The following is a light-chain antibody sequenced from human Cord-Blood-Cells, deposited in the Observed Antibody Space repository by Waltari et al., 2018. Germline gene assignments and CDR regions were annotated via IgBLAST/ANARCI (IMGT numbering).Light chain of an antibody. J-gene: IGKJ4*01. CDR3: QQYNNWPLT. CDR2: GAS. CDR1: QSVSSN. V-gene: IGKV3-15*01. Sequence: EIVMTQSPATLSVSPGERATLSCRASQSVSSNLAWYQQKPGQAPRLLIYGASTRASGLPARFSGSGSATEFTLTISSLSSEDFAVYYCQQYNNWPLTFGGGTKVEIK.